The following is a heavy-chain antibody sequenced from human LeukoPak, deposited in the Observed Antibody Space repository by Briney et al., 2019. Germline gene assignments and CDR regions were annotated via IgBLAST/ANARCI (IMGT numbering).Heavy chain of an antibody. CDR2: IYHSGNT. Sequence: PSETLSLTCAVYGGSFSGYYWSWIRQPPGKGLEWIGTIYHSGNTYYNPSLKSRVTISLDTSKNQFSLKLSSVTAADTAVYYCARVRRSRLAELDYWGQGTLVTVSS. J-gene: IGHJ4*02. D-gene: IGHD1-14*01. V-gene: IGHV4-34*01. CDR1: GGSFSGYY. CDR3: ARVRRSRLAELDY.